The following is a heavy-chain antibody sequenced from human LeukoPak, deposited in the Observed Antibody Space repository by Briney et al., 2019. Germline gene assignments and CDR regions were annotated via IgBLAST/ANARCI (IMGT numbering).Heavy chain of an antibody. CDR2: ISHDGSHK. CDR3: ARGHIDGPAIDS. J-gene: IGHJ4*02. V-gene: IGHV3-30*04. CDR1: GFTFSSFS. D-gene: IGHD2-8*01. Sequence: GGSLRLSCVASGFTFSSFSMHWVRRAPGNGLEWVAVISHDGSHKSYADSVRGRFTISRDNAKNSLYLQMNSLRVEDTAVYYCARGHIDGPAIDSWGQGTLVTVSS.